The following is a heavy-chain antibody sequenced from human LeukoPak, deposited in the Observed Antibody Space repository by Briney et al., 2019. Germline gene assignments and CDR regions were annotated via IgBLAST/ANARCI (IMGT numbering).Heavy chain of an antibody. D-gene: IGHD2-2*01. V-gene: IGHV3-30*18. CDR1: GFTFSSYG. CDR3: ANVNAMSTGY. J-gene: IGHJ4*02. CDR2: ISYDGSNK. Sequence: PGRSLRLSCAASGFTFSSYGMHWVRQAPGKGLEWVSVISYDGSNKYYADSVKGRFTISRDNSKNTLYLQMNSLRAEDTAVYYCANVNAMSTGYWGQGTLVTVSS.